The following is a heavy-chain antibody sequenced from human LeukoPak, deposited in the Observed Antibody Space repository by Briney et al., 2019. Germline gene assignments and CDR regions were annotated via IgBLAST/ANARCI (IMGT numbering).Heavy chain of an antibody. D-gene: IGHD6-6*01. CDR3: ARAPSIAAIRHAFDI. Sequence: SETLSRTCTVSGGSISSYYWSWIRQPAGKGLEWIGRIYTSGSTNYNPSLKSRVTMSVDTSKNQFSLKLSSVTAADTAVYYCARAPSIAAIRHAFDIWGQGTMVTVSS. CDR1: GGSISSYY. V-gene: IGHV4-4*07. J-gene: IGHJ3*02. CDR2: IYTSGST.